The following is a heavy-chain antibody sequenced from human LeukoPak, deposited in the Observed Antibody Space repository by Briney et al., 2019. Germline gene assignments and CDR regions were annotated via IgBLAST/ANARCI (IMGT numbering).Heavy chain of an antibody. CDR3: ARFDSLNYYDSSGHHAFDI. J-gene: IGHJ3*02. Sequence: SVKVSCKASGGTFSSYAISWVRQAPGQGLEWMGRIIPILGIANYAQKFQGRVTITADKSTSTAYMELSSLRSEDTAVYYCARFDSLNYYDSSGHHAFDIWGQGTMVTVSS. CDR2: IIPILGIA. V-gene: IGHV1-69*04. D-gene: IGHD3-22*01. CDR1: GGTFSSYA.